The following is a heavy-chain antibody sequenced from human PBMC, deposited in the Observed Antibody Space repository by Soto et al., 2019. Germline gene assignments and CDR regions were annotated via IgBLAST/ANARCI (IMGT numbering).Heavy chain of an antibody. D-gene: IGHD4-4*01. CDR3: ARDMVTTRGMDV. CDR2: IIPIFGTA. Sequence: SVKVSCKASGGTFSSYAISWVRQAPGQGLEWMGGIIPIFGTANYAQKFQGRVTITADESTSTAYMELSSLRSEDTAVYYCARDMVTTRGMDVWGQGTTVTVSS. CDR1: GGTFSSYA. J-gene: IGHJ6*02. V-gene: IGHV1-69*13.